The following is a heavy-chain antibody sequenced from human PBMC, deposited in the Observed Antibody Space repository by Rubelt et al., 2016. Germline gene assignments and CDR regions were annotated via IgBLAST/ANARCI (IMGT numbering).Heavy chain of an antibody. D-gene: IGHD6-6*01. J-gene: IGHJ4*02. CDR2: ISAYNGNT. CDR3: AREGGLESSSSY. CDR1: GGTLSNYA. Sequence: QVQLVQSGAEVKKPGSSVKVSCKASGGTLSNYAVSWVRQAPGQGLQWMGWISAYNGNTNYAQKLQGRVTMTTDTSTSTAYMELRSLRSDDTAVYYCAREGGLESSSSYWGQGTLVTVSS. V-gene: IGHV1-18*01.